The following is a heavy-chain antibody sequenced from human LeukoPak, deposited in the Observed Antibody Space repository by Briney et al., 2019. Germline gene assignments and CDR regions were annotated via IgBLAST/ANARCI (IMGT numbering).Heavy chain of an antibody. CDR1: GGPISSYY. CDR2: IYTSGST. J-gene: IGHJ3*02. Sequence: PSETLSLTCTVSGGPISSYYWGWIRQPAGKGLEWIGHIYTSGSTNYNPSLKSRVTMSVDTSKNQFSLKLSSVTAADTAVYYCARDTRGGGSGYAFAIWGQGTMVTVSP. CDR3: ARDTRGGGSGYAFAI. V-gene: IGHV4-4*07. D-gene: IGHD3-22*01.